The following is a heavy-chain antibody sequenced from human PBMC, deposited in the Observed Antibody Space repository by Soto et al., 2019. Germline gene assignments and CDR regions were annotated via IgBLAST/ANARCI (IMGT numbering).Heavy chain of an antibody. CDR2: IHSSGSI. V-gene: IGHV4-30-4*01. CDR3: ARDLDGLHDDTSGPFPRPG. Sequence: PSETLSLTGTVSGGSISSADYYWSWIRQAPGRGLEWIGYIHSSGSIYYNPSLKSRATMSIDTAGNQFSLKVSSVTVADTAVYYCARDLDGLHDDTSGPFPRPGWGQGTLVTSPQ. J-gene: IGHJ1*01. D-gene: IGHD3-22*01. CDR1: GGSISSADYY.